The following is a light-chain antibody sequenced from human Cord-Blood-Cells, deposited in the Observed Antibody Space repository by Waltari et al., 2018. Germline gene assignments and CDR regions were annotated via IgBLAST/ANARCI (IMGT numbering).Light chain of an antibody. CDR2: GAS. CDR1: QCVSSSY. CDR3: QQYGSSTWT. J-gene: IGKJ1*01. Sequence: DIVMTQSPGTLSLSPGDRATLSCRASQCVSSSYLAWYQQKPGQAPRLLIYGASNRATGIPDRFSGSGSGTDFTLTISRLEPEDFAVYYCQQYGSSTWTFGQGTKVEIK. V-gene: IGKV3-20*01.